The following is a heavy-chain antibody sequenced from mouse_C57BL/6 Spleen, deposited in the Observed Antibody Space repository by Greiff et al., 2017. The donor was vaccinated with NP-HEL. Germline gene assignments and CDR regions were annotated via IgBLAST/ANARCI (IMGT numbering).Heavy chain of an antibody. D-gene: IGHD1-1*01. Sequence: QVQLQQSGAELARPGASVKLSCKASGYTFTSYGISWVKQRPGQGLEWIGEIYPSSGNTYYNEKFKGKSTLTADKSSSTAYMELRSLTSEDSAFYFCAILASYGSSYGFAYWGQGTLVTVSA. CDR1: GYTFTSYG. CDR2: IYPSSGNT. CDR3: AILASYGSSYGFAY. J-gene: IGHJ3*01. V-gene: IGHV1-81*01.